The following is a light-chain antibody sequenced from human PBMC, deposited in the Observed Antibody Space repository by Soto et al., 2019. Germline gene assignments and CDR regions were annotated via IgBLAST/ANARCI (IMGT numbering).Light chain of an antibody. CDR1: DEDIGGYNY. Sequence: QSALTQPTSASGSPGQSVTISCTGTDEDIGGYNYVSWYQQRPGSVPKVIIFEVSQRPSGVPDRFSGSKSGNTASLTVSGLQAEDEASYYCSSYAGANTLIFGGGTKLTVL. V-gene: IGLV2-8*01. J-gene: IGLJ2*01. CDR3: SSYAGANTLI. CDR2: EVS.